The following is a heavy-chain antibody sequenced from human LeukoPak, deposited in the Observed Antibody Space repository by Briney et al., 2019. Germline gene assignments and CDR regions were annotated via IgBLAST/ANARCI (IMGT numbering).Heavy chain of an antibody. D-gene: IGHD3-22*01. J-gene: IGHJ4*02. CDR1: GGSFSGYY. Sequence: SETLSLTCAVYGGSFSGYYWSWIRQPPGKGLEWIGEINHSGSTNYNPSLKSRVTISVDTSKNQFSLKLNSVTPEDTAVYYCARCPSYDSSGYYFDYWGQGTLVTVSS. V-gene: IGHV4-34*01. CDR2: INHSGST. CDR3: ARCPSYDSSGYYFDY.